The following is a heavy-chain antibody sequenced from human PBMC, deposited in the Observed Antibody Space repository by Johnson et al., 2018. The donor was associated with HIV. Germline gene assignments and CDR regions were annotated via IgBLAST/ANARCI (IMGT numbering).Heavy chain of an antibody. V-gene: IGHV3-66*01. D-gene: IGHD4-17*01. Sequence: VQLVESGGGLVQPGGSLRLSCAVSGFTVSSNYMSWVRQAPGKGLEWVSVIYSGGFTYYADSVQGRFTISRDNSKNTRYLQMNSRRAEDTAVYDCARGGYGEVFDIWGQGTMVTVSS. CDR1: GFTVSSNY. CDR2: IYSGGFT. CDR3: ARGGYGEVFDI. J-gene: IGHJ3*02.